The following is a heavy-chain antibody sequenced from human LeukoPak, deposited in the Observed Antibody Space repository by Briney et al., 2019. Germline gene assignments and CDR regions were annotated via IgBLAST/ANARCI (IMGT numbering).Heavy chain of an antibody. V-gene: IGHV4-31*03. CDR3: ARDDDYYDSSGFDP. Sequence: SETLSLTCTVSGGSISNGGYYWSWIRQHPGKGLEWIGYIYYSGSTYYNPSLKSRVTISVDTSKNQFSLKLSSVTAADTAVYYCARDDDYYDSSGFDPWGQGTLVTVSS. J-gene: IGHJ5*02. CDR1: GGSISNGGYY. D-gene: IGHD3-22*01. CDR2: IYYSGST.